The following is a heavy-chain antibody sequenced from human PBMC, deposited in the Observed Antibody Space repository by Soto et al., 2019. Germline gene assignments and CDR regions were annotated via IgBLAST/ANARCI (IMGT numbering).Heavy chain of an antibody. Sequence: GGSLRLSCAASGFTFSSYWMHWVRQAPGKGLVWVSRINSDGTSTSYADSVKGRFTISRDNAKNSLFLQMNSLRPEDTAVYYCARDPLRSAFDIWGQGTMVT. CDR3: ARDPLRSAFDI. V-gene: IGHV3-74*01. CDR1: GFTFSSYW. J-gene: IGHJ3*02. CDR2: INSDGTST.